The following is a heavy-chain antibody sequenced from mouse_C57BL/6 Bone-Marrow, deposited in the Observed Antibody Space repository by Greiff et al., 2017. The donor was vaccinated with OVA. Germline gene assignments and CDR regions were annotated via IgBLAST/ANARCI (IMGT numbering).Heavy chain of an antibody. CDR1: GFTFSNYW. CDR3: TCYDGYCAGAY. D-gene: IGHD2-3*01. J-gene: IGHJ3*01. CDR2: IRLKSDNYAT. V-gene: IGHV6-3*01. Sequence: EVKVEESGGGLVQPGGSMKLSCVASGFTFSNYWMNWVRQSPEKGLEWVAQIRLKSDNYATHYAESVKGRFTISRDNSKSSVYLQMNNLRAKDTGIYYCTCYDGYCAGAYWGQGTLVTVSA.